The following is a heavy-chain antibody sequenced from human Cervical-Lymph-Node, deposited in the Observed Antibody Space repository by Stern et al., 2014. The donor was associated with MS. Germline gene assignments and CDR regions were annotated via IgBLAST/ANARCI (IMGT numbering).Heavy chain of an antibody. CDR3: ARWAYSSGWYNWFDP. Sequence: QLQLQESGPGLVKPSETLSLTCTVSGGSISSSSYYWGWIRQPPGKGLEWIGSIYSSGSTYYNPSLKSRVTISVDTSKTQFSLKLTSGTAADTAVYYCARWAYSSGWYNWFDPWGQGTLVTVSS. V-gene: IGHV4-39*01. CDR1: GGSISSSSYY. CDR2: IYSSGST. D-gene: IGHD3-22*01. J-gene: IGHJ5*02.